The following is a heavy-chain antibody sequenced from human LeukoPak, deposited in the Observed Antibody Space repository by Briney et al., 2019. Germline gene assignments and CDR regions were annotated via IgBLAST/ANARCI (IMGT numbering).Heavy chain of an antibody. V-gene: IGHV3-21*01. J-gene: IGHJ4*02. CDR1: GFTFSSYS. CDR2: ISSSSSYI. CDR3: ARDRIDYGDLPADY. D-gene: IGHD4-17*01. Sequence: GRSLRLSCAASGFTFSSYSMNWVRQAPGKGLEWVSSISSSSSYIYYADSVKSRFTISRDNAKNSLYLQMNSLRAEDTAVYYCARDRIDYGDLPADYWGQGTLVTVSS.